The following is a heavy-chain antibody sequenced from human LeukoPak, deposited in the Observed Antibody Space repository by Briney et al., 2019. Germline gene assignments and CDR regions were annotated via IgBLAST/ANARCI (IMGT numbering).Heavy chain of an antibody. CDR2: INPSGGST. Sequence: GASVKVSCKAFGYTFTRYYMHWVRQAPGQGLEWMGIINPSGGSTNYAQKFQGRVIMTRDTSTSTVYMELSSLTSEDTAVYYCARGEMITFGGVIVISTFDIWGQGTMVTVS. J-gene: IGHJ3*02. D-gene: IGHD3-16*02. CDR3: ARGEMITFGGVIVISTFDI. V-gene: IGHV1-46*01. CDR1: GYTFTRYY.